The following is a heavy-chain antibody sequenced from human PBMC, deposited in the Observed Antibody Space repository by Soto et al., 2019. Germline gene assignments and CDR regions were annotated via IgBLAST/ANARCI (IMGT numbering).Heavy chain of an antibody. CDR2: IYYSGST. V-gene: IGHV4-59*01. CDR1: GGSISSYY. CDR3: ARYLEGIAAAGGFDP. J-gene: IGHJ5*02. D-gene: IGHD6-13*01. Sequence: SETLSLTCTVSGGSISSYYWSWIRQPPGKGLEWIGYIYYSGSTNYNPSLKSRVTISVDTSKNQFSLKLSSVTAADTAVYYCARYLEGIAAAGGFDPWGPGTLVTVSS.